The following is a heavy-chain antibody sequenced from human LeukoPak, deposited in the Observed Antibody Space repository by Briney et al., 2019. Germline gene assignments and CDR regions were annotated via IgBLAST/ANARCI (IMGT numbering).Heavy chain of an antibody. CDR3: AKDGIPVRAIGMDV. CDR2: ISWDGGST. CDR1: GFTFDDYT. Sequence: SGGSLRLSCAASGFTFDDYTMHWVRQAPGKGLEWVSLISWDGGSTYYADSVKGRFTISRDNAKNSLYLQMNSLRAEDTASYYCAKDGIPVRAIGMDVWGQGTTVTVSS. D-gene: IGHD1-14*01. J-gene: IGHJ6*02. V-gene: IGHV3-43*01.